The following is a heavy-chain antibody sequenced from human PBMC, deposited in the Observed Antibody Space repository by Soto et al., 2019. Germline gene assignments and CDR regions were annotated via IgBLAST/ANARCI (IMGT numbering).Heavy chain of an antibody. CDR1: GFTFSSHA. D-gene: IGHD3-9*01. CDR2: ISDSGGST. J-gene: IGHJ4*02. V-gene: IGHV3-23*01. Sequence: EVQLLESGGGLVQPGGSLRLSCAASGFTFSSHAMSWVRQAPGKGLEWVSGISDSGGSTYYADSVKGRVTISRDNSKNTLFLQMNSLRAEDTAVYYCAKIPISRFTGYFDYWGQGTLVTVSS. CDR3: AKIPISRFTGYFDY.